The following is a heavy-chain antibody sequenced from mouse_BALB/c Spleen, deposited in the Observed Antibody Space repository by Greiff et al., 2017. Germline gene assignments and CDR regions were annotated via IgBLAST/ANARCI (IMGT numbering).Heavy chain of an antibody. CDR3: ARSLWLRRVYYYAMDY. CDR1: GFSLTSYG. J-gene: IGHJ4*01. D-gene: IGHD2-2*01. Sequence: QVQLQQSGPGLVQPSQSLSITCTVSGFSLTSYGVHWVRLSPGKGLEWLGVIWSGGSTDYNAAFISRLSISKDNSKSQVFFKMNSLQANDTAIYYCARSLWLRRVYYYAMDYWGQGTSVTVSS. CDR2: IWSGGST. V-gene: IGHV2-2*02.